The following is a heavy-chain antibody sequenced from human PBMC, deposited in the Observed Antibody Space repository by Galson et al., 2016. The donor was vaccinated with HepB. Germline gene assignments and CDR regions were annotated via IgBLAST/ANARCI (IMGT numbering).Heavy chain of an antibody. CDR2: ISTGSNTI. Sequence: SLRLSCAASGFTFSSYSMNWARQAPGKGLEWVSYISTGSNTIYYADSVRGRFTVSRDNVKNSLYLQMNSLRAEDTAVYYCARELRAYCGGDCPGDFWGQGTLVAVSS. V-gene: IGHV3-48*01. CDR3: ARELRAYCGGDCPGDF. J-gene: IGHJ4*02. D-gene: IGHD2-21*01. CDR1: GFTFSSYS.